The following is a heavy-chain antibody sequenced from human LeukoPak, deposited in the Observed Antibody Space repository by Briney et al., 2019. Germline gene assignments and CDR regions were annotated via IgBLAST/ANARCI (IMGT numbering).Heavy chain of an antibody. J-gene: IGHJ3*02. CDR1: GYAFNGFG. CDR2: ISPYNGNR. D-gene: IGHD5-24*01. CDR3: ARGDGYNGHAFDI. V-gene: IGHV1-18*01. Sequence: GASVKVSCKASGYAFNGFGISWVRQAPGQGLEWMGWISPYNGNRNYAEKFQGRVTITADESTSTAYMELSSLRSEDTAVYYCARGDGYNGHAFDIWGQGTMVTVSS.